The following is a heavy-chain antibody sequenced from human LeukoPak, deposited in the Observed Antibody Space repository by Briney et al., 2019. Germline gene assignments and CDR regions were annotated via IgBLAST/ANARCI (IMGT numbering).Heavy chain of an antibody. J-gene: IGHJ4*02. CDR3: GREGGGDYYDSSGYYWDY. D-gene: IGHD3-22*01. CDR2: SIPILCTT. CDR1: GGTLSSYA. V-gene: IGHV1-69*05. Sequence: SVKVSRKASGGTLSSYAISWLRQAPGQGLDWMGGSIPILCTTNYAQKFQGRVPITTDEPTSTAYMELRSLRYEDTAVYYCGREGGGDYYDSSGYYWDYWGQGTLITVSS.